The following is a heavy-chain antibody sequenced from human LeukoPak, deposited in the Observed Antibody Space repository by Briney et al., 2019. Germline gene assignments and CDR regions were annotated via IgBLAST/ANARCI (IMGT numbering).Heavy chain of an antibody. CDR2: ISSSSSYI. CDR3: ASTIAAAAPFDY. J-gene: IGHJ4*02. Sequence: GGSLRLSCAASGFTFSSYSMNWVRQAPGKGLEWVSSISSSSSYIYYADSVKGRFTISRDNAKNSLYLQMNSLRAEDTAVYYCASTIAAAAPFDYWGQGTLVTVSS. CDR1: GFTFSSYS. D-gene: IGHD6-13*01. V-gene: IGHV3-21*01.